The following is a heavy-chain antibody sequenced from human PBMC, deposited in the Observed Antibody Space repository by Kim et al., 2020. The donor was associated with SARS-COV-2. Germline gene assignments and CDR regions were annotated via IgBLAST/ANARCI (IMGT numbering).Heavy chain of an antibody. CDR2: IIPIFGTA. D-gene: IGHD3-9*01. CDR3: ARDAPGHYDILTGYYN. J-gene: IGHJ4*02. CDR1: GGTFSSYA. Sequence: SVKVSCKASGGTFSSYAISWVRQAPGQGLEWMGGIIPIFGTANYAQKFQGRVTITADESTSTAYMELSSLRSEDTAVYYCARDAPGHYDILTGYYNWGQGTLVTVSS. V-gene: IGHV1-69*13.